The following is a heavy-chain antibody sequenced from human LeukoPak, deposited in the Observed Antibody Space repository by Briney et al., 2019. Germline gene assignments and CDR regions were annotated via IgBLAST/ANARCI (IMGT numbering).Heavy chain of an antibody. CDR3: ARDVGSGTYYRGYFDY. D-gene: IGHD1-26*01. J-gene: IGHJ4*02. CDR2: LNSDGIT. V-gene: IGHV3-66*01. CDR1: GFSISGNY. Sequence: PGGSLRLSCAASGFSISGNYMSGVRQAPGKGLEWVSVLNSDGITVYVDSVRGRFVISRDNSKNTLYLQMNSLRGEDTALYYCARDVGSGTYYRGYFDYWGQGTLVTVST.